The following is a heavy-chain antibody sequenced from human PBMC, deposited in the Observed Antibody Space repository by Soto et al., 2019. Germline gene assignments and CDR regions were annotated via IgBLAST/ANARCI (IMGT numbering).Heavy chain of an antibody. CDR1: GFTVSSNY. J-gene: IGHJ6*02. Sequence: HPGGSLRLSCAASGFTVSSNYMSWVRQAPGKGLEWVSVIYSGGSTYYADSVKGRFTISRDNSKNTLYLQMNSLRAEDTAVYYCARDRPGLWYYYGMDVWGQGTTVTVSS. CDR3: ARDRPGLWYYYGMDV. CDR2: IYSGGST. V-gene: IGHV3-53*01. D-gene: IGHD2-21*01.